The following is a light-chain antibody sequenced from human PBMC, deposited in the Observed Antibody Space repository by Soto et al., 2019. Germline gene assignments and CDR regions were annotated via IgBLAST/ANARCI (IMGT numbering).Light chain of an antibody. V-gene: IGKV3-20*01. CDR1: QSVSSTY. CDR3: QQYGSSPQDT. J-gene: IGKJ1*01. Sequence: EIVLTQSPGTVSVSPGYRATLSCSSIQSVSSTYFAWYQQKPGQAPRLLIYDASSRATGIPDRFSGSGSGTDFTLTISSLEPEDFAVYYCQQYGSSPQDTFGQGTKVDIK. CDR2: DAS.